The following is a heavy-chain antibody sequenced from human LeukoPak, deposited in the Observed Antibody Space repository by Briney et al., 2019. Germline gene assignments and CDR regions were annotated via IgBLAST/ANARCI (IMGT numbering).Heavy chain of an antibody. CDR2: IYSGGNT. Sequence: GGSLRLSCAASGFTVSINYMSWVRQAPGKGLEWISVIYSGGNTYYADSVKGRFTISRDNSKNTVYLQMNSLRAEDTAVYYCARGETSSYDYWGQGTLVTVSS. CDR1: GFTVSINY. CDR3: ARGETSSYDY. V-gene: IGHV3-53*01. J-gene: IGHJ4*02. D-gene: IGHD2-2*01.